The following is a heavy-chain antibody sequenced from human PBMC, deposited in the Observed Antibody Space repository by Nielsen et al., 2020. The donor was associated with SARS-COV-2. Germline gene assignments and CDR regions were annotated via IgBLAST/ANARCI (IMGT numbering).Heavy chain of an antibody. CDR1: GGTFSSYA. V-gene: IGHV1-69*13. J-gene: IGHJ4*02. CDR3: ARGPGYYDSSGYYIRY. Sequence: SVKVSCKASGGTFSSYAISWVRQAPGQGLEWMGGIIPIFGTANCAQKFQGRVTITADESTSTAYMELSSLRSEDTAVYYCARGPGYYDSSGYYIRYWGQGTLVTVSS. D-gene: IGHD3-22*01. CDR2: IIPIFGTA.